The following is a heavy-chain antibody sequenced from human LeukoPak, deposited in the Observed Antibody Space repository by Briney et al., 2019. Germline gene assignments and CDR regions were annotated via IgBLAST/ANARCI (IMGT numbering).Heavy chain of an antibody. CDR3: ARDVRGPTGYDSSGRDTFDS. Sequence: GGSLRLSCAASASTFSNYAMHWVRQAPGKGLEWVAVVFFDGDTKYYADSVKGRFTISRDNSKNTLYLQMNSLRPEDTAVYYCARDVRGPTGYDSSGRDTFDSWGQGTLVTVSS. D-gene: IGHD3-22*01. J-gene: IGHJ4*02. CDR1: ASTFSNYA. V-gene: IGHV3-30*04. CDR2: VFFDGDTK.